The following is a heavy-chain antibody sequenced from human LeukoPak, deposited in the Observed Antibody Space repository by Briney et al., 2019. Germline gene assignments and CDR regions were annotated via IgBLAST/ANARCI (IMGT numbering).Heavy chain of an antibody. D-gene: IGHD3-3*01. Sequence: GSLRLSCAVSGFTSSTAWLTWVRQAPGKGLEWVADMRQDGSDKYYVDSVKGRFFISRDNAKNSLYLQMNSLRAEDTAVYYCASEDTYYDFWSGYRAYFDYWGQGTLVTVSS. V-gene: IGHV3-7*01. J-gene: IGHJ4*02. CDR3: ASEDTYYDFWSGYRAYFDY. CDR1: GFTSSTAW. CDR2: MRQDGSDK.